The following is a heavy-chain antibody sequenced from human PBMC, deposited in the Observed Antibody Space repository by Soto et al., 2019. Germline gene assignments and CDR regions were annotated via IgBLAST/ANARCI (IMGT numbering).Heavy chain of an antibody. CDR3: ARGPRGRGYCSGGSCYSPYYYYYMDV. D-gene: IGHD2-15*01. V-gene: IGHV4-34*01. Sequence: QVQLQQWGAGLMKPSETLSLTCAVYGGSFSGYYWSWIRQPPGKGLEWIGEINHGGCTNYNPSLKRRVTISVDTSKTHFSLKLSSVTAADTAVYYCARGPRGRGYCSGGSCYSPYYYYYMDVWGKGTTVTVSS. J-gene: IGHJ6*03. CDR2: INHGGCT. CDR1: GGSFSGYY.